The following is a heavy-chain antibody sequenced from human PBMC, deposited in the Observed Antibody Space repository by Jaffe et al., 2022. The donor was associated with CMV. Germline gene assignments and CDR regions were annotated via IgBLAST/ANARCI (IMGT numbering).Heavy chain of an antibody. D-gene: IGHD4-17*01. CDR2: INHSGST. CDR3: ARGGVTTERLPGRYYYMDV. J-gene: IGHJ6*03. V-gene: IGHV4-34*01. Sequence: QVQLQQWGAGLLKPSETLSLTCAVYGGSFSGYYWSWIRQPPGKGLEWIGEINHSGSTNYNPSLKSRVTISVDTSKNQFSLKLSSVTAADTAVYYCARGGVTTERLPGRYYYMDVWGKGTTVTVSS. CDR1: GGSFSGYY.